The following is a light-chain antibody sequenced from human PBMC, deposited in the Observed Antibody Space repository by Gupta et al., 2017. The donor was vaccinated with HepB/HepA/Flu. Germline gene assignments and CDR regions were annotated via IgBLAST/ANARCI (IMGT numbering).Light chain of an antibody. CDR3: MQRIEFPWT. CDR1: QSFLYSDVCINY. CDR2: TLF. V-gene: IGKV2-40*01. J-gene: IGKJ1*01. Sequence: EIVMTQTLLSLPVTAREPASHACRSSQSFLYSDVCINYLDWYLQKPVQSPRLLIYTLFYRASGVPARFSGGGSGTDFTLKISRGEADDVGVYYCMQRIEFPWTFGQGTKVEIK.